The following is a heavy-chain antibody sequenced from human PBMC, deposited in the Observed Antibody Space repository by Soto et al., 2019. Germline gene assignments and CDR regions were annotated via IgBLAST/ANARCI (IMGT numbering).Heavy chain of an antibody. V-gene: IGHV4-30-2*01. J-gene: IGHJ4*02. Sequence: QLQLLESGSGLVKPSQTLSLTCAVSGVSISSGGYSWGWIRQPQGTGLEWIGYIYHSVSTYSSPSLKSRVTISVERSKNQFSLRLSSVTAADTAVYYCARVPDYWCQGTLVTVSS. CDR2: IYHSVST. CDR1: GVSISSGGYS. CDR3: ARVPDY.